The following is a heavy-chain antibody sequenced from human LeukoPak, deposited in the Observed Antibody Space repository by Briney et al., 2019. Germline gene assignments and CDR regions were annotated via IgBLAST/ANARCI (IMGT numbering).Heavy chain of an antibody. V-gene: IGHV4-61*05. CDR3: ARLGPYGDDTYYMDV. J-gene: IGHJ6*03. CDR1: GGSISSSSYY. Sequence: SETLSLTRTVSGGSISSSSYYWSWIRQPPGKGLEWIGYMSSSGSTNYNPSLKSRVSISVDTSKNQFSLKLSSVTAADTAVYYCARLGPYGDDTYYMDVWGKGTTVTVSS. CDR2: MSSSGST. D-gene: IGHD4-17*01.